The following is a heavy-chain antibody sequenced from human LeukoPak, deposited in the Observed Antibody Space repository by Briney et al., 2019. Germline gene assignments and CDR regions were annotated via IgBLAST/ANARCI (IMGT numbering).Heavy chain of an antibody. V-gene: IGHV1-69*13. Sequence: GASVKVSCKASGGTFSSYAISWVRQAPGQGLEWMGGVIPIFGTANYAQKFQGRVTSTADESPSTAYMELSSLRSEDTAVYYCARGGIVQLETEYYFDYWGQGTLVPVSS. D-gene: IGHD1-1*01. CDR3: ARGGIVQLETEYYFDY. CDR1: GGTFSSYA. J-gene: IGHJ4*02. CDR2: VIPIFGTA.